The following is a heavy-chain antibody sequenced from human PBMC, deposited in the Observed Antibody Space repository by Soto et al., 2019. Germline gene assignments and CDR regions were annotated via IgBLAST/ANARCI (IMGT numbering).Heavy chain of an antibody. CDR1: GYTFTSYG. CDR3: ARAGFHRLLWFGGPHDY. Sequence: ASVKVSCKASGYTFTSYGISWVRQAPGQGLEWMGWISAYNGNTNYAQKLQGRVTMTTDTSTSTAYMELRSLRSDDTAVYYCARAGFHRLLWFGGPHDYWGQGTLVTVSS. V-gene: IGHV1-18*01. CDR2: ISAYNGNT. D-gene: IGHD3-10*01. J-gene: IGHJ4*02.